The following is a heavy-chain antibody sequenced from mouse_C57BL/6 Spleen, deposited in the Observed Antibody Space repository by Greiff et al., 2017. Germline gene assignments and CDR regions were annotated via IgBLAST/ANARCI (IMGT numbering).Heavy chain of an antibody. CDR2: IYPGDGVT. Sequence: VKLQEPGPELVKPGASVKISCKASGYAFTSSWMHWVKQRPGPGLAWIGRIYPGDGVTNYNGKFTGKATLTADKSSSPAYMQLRSLTSEDSAVSFCAGRGYCNYLWYLDVGGTGTTVTVSS. CDR3: AGRGYCNYLWYLDV. D-gene: IGHD2-10*02. CDR1: GYAFTSSW. V-gene: IGHV1-82*01. J-gene: IGHJ1*03.